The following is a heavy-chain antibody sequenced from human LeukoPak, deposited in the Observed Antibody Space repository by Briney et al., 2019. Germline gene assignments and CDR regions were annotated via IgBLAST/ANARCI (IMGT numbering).Heavy chain of an antibody. V-gene: IGHV4-31*03. Sequence: PSETLSLTCTVSGGSISSSSYYWGWIRQHPGKGLEWIGYIYYSGSTYYNPSLKSRVTISVDTSKNQFSLKLSSVTAADTAVYYCARVHRVGDVNYWGQGTLVTVSS. J-gene: IGHJ4*02. D-gene: IGHD2-21*01. CDR3: ARVHRVGDVNY. CDR2: IYYSGST. CDR1: GGSISSSSYY.